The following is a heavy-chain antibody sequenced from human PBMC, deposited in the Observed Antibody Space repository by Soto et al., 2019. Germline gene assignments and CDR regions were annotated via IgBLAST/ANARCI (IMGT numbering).Heavy chain of an antibody. CDR2: ISAYNGNT. J-gene: IGHJ6*02. Sequence: ASVKVSCKASGYTFTSYGISWVRQAPGQGLEWMGWISAYNGNTNYAQKLQGRVTMTTDTSTSTAYMELRSLRSDDTAVYYCARDYRASWDYHYYYGMDVWGQGTTVTVSS. D-gene: IGHD2-2*01. CDR1: GYTFTSYG. V-gene: IGHV1-18*01. CDR3: ARDYRASWDYHYYYGMDV.